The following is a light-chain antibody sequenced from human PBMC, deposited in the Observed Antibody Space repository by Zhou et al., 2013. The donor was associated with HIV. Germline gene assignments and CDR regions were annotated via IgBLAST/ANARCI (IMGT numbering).Light chain of an antibody. V-gene: IGKV3-15*01. CDR1: QSVSSN. CDR3: QNSGT. J-gene: IGKJ2*01. Sequence: EIVMTQSPATLSVSPGERATLSCRASQSVSSNLAWYQQRPGQAPRLLIYGASTRATGIPARFSGNGSGTDFTLTISSLQSEDFAVYYCQNSGTFGQGTKLEIK. CDR2: GAS.